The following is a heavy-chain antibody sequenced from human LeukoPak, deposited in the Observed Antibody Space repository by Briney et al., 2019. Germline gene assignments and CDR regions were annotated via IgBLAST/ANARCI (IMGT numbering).Heavy chain of an antibody. V-gene: IGHV3-53*01. CDR2: IYSGGST. D-gene: IGHD6-19*01. CDR1: GFTVSSNY. J-gene: IGHJ4*02. Sequence: GGSLRLSCAASGFTVSSNYMSWVRQAPGKGLEWVSVIYSGGSTYYADSVKGRFTISRDNSKNMLYLQMNSLRAEDTAVYYCARDMRGYSSGWYTDYWGQGTLVTVSS. CDR3: ARDMRGYSSGWYTDY.